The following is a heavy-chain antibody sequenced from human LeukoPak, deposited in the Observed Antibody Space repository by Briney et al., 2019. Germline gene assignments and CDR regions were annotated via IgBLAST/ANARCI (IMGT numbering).Heavy chain of an antibody. V-gene: IGHV1-18*01. CDR3: ARVSAYSSSSPDY. J-gene: IGHJ4*02. CDR2: ISAYNGNT. CDR1: GYTFTSYA. D-gene: IGHD6-6*01. Sequence: ASVKVSYKASGYTFTSYAMNWVRQAPGQGLEWMGWISAYNGNTNYAQKLQGRVTMTTDTSTSTAYMELRSLRSDDTAVYYCARVSAYSSSSPDYWGQGTLVTVSS.